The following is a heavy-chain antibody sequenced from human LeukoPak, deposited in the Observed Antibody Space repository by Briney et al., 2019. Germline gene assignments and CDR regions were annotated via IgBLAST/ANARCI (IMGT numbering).Heavy chain of an antibody. Sequence: NPGRSLRLSCAASGFTFSSYAMHWVRQAPGKGLEWVSSISGSSSYKYYADSVKGRFTISRDNAKNSLYLQMNSLRAEDTAVYYCARDFYDTSGYYYDYWGQGTLVTVSS. J-gene: IGHJ4*02. D-gene: IGHD3-22*01. CDR2: ISGSSSYK. V-gene: IGHV3-21*01. CDR1: GFTFSSYA. CDR3: ARDFYDTSGYYYDY.